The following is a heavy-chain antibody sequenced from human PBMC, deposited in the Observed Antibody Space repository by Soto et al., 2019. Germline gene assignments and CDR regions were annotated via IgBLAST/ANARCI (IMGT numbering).Heavy chain of an antibody. J-gene: IGHJ3*02. CDR2: IKSKTDRGTT. V-gene: IGHV3-15*01. CDR3: TTGGGRFVRSFDI. Sequence: EVQLVESGGGLVKPGGSLRLSCAASGFTFSNAWMSWVRQAPGKGLEWVGRIKSKTDRGTTDYAAPVKGRFTISRDDSKNTLYLQMNSLKTEDTAVYYCTTGGGRFVRSFDIWGQGTMVTVSS. CDR1: GFTFSNAW.